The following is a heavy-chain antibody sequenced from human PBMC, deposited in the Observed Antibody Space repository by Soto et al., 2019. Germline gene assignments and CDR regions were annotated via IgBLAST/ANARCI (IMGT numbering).Heavy chain of an antibody. Sequence: QVQLVQSGADLKKPGASVKVSCKASGYTFTDYYMHWVRRAPGQGLEGMGWIKSNSGGTNYAQKFQGRVTMTRDTSIRTAYMELTRLASDDTAVYYCARAVLGYWGGSSCYWDYWGQGTQVTVSS. CDR1: GYTFTDYY. CDR3: ARAVLGYWGGSSCYWDY. CDR2: IKSNSGGT. V-gene: IGHV1-2*02. J-gene: IGHJ4*02. D-gene: IGHD2-15*01.